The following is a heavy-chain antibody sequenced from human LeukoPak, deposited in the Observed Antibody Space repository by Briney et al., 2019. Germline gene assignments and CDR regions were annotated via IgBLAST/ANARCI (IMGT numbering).Heavy chain of an antibody. CDR3: ARDYSRWHGDFDV. D-gene: IGHD6-13*01. J-gene: IGHJ3*01. CDR2: IRSDSSTK. Sequence: PGGSLRLSCAGSGFSISNCGMNWVPQAPGKGLEWLAYIRSDSSTKYYADSVEGRFTISRDNAQSSLYLQMNSLRDEDSGVYFCARDYSRWHGDFDVWGQGTMVTVSS. V-gene: IGHV3-48*02. CDR1: GFSISNCG.